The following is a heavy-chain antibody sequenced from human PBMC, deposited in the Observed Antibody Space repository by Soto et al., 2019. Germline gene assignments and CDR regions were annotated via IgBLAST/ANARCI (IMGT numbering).Heavy chain of an antibody. V-gene: IGHV3-23*01. J-gene: IGHJ5*01. Sequence: QSLGEGLEWVSGISGSGDNTYYADSVKGRFTISRDNSKNTVYLQMNSLRAEDTAVYYCATDGYCTSFSFYPTIPNW. D-gene: IGHD2-2*03. CDR3: ATDGYCTSFSFYPTIPNW. CDR2: ISGSGDNT.